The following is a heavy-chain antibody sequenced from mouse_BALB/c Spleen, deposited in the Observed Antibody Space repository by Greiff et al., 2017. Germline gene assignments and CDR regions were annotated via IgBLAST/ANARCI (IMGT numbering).Heavy chain of an antibody. CDR3: ARTVYSVSRTGFAY. CDR2: INPSSGYT. CDR1: GYTFTSYT. Sequence: VQLQQSAAELARPGASVKMSCTASGYTFTSYTMHWVKQRPGQGLEWIGYINPSSGYTEYNQKFKDEITLTADKSSSTAYMQLSSLTSEDSAVYYCARTVYSVSRTGFAYWGQGTLVTVSA. D-gene: IGHD1-1*01. J-gene: IGHJ3*01. V-gene: IGHV1-4*02.